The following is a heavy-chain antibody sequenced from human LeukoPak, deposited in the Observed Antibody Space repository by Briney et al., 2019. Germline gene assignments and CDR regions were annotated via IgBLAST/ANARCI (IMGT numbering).Heavy chain of an antibody. CDR3: ARVVYGSGYMDV. V-gene: IGHV1-69*05. Sequence: SVKVSCKASGGTFSSYAISWVRQAPGQGLEWMGGIIPIFGTANYAQKFQGRVTITTDESTSTAYMELSSLRSEDTAVYYCARVVYGSGYMDVWGKGTTVTVSS. D-gene: IGHD3-10*01. CDR1: GGTFSSYA. J-gene: IGHJ6*03. CDR2: IIPIFGTA.